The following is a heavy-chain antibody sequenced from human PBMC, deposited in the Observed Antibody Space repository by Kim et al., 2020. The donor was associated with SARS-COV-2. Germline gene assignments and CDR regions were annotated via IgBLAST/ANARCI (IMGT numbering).Heavy chain of an antibody. CDR3: ARDWDDYDILTGYYGAFDY. D-gene: IGHD3-9*01. Sequence: GRFTISRDNSKNTRYLQMNSRGDEDTAVYYCARDWDDYDILTGYYGAFDYWGQGTLVTVSS. J-gene: IGHJ4*02. V-gene: IGHV3-30*01.